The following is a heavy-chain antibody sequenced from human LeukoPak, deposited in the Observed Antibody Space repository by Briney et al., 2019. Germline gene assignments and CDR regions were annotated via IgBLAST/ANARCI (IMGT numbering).Heavy chain of an antibody. CDR3: ARAYYDSSGYHYFDY. D-gene: IGHD3-22*01. J-gene: IGHJ4*02. CDR2: ISDSGDST. CDR1: GFIFSSYA. Sequence: PGGSLRISCVTSGFIFSSYAMSWVRQSPGKGLEWVSSISDSGDSTYYPDSVKGRFTISRDNAKNSLYLQMNSLRAEDTAVYYCARAYYDSSGYHYFDYWGQGTLVTVSS. V-gene: IGHV3-23*01.